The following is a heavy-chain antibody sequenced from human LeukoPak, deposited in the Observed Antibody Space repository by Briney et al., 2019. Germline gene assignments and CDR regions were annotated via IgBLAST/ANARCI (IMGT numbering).Heavy chain of an antibody. CDR2: MYHSGST. V-gene: IGHV4-38-2*02. D-gene: IGHD5-18*01. CDR1: GYSISSGYY. Sequence: SETLSLTCTVSGYSISSGYYWGWIRQPPGKWLEWIGSMYHSGSTYYNPSLKSRVTISVDTSKNQFSLKLSSVTAADTAVYYCAREGSSYGQYYFDYWGQGTLVTVSS. J-gene: IGHJ4*02. CDR3: AREGSSYGQYYFDY.